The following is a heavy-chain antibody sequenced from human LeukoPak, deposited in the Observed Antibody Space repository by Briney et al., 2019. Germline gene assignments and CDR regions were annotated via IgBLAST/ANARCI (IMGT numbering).Heavy chain of an antibody. Sequence: PSETLSLTCTVSGGSISSYYWSWIRQPPGKGLEWIGYIYYSGSTNYSPSLKSRVTISVDTSKIQFSLKLSSVSAADTAVYYCARSSRGSVALLTIYGMDVWGQGTTITVSS. CDR1: GGSISSYY. CDR3: ARSSRGSVALLTIYGMDV. J-gene: IGHJ6*02. CDR2: IYYSGST. D-gene: IGHD3-10*01. V-gene: IGHV4-59*01.